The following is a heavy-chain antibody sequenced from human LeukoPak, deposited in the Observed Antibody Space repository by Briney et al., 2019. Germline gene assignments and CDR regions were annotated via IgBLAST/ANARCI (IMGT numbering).Heavy chain of an antibody. CDR3: ARAPVRGDLNWFDP. Sequence: PSETLSLTCTVSGGSISSGGYYWSWIRQHPGKGLEWIGYIYYSGSTYYTPSLKCRVTISVATSKNQFSLKLSSVTAADTAVYYCARAPVRGDLNWFDPWGQGTLVTVSS. D-gene: IGHD3-10*01. J-gene: IGHJ5*02. CDR2: IYYSGST. CDR1: GGSISSGGYY. V-gene: IGHV4-31*03.